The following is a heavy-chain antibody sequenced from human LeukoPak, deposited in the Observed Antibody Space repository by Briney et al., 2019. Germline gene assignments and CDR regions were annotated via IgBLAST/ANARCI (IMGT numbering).Heavy chain of an antibody. CDR2: ISSTGGTI. Sequence: GGSLRLSCAASGFTFSSNSMNWARQAPGKGLEWVSYISSTGGTIYYADSMKGRFTISRDNAKNSLYLQMNSLRVEDTAVYYCARGGGIWGQGTMVTVSS. V-gene: IGHV3-48*04. J-gene: IGHJ3*02. D-gene: IGHD2-15*01. CDR3: ARGGGI. CDR1: GFTFSSNS.